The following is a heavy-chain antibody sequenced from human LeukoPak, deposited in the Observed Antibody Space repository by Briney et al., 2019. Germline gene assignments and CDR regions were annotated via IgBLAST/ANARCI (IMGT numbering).Heavy chain of an antibody. CDR1: GGSISSYY. J-gene: IGHJ3*02. V-gene: IGHV4-59*08. CDR3: ARPYYYDSSYAFDI. D-gene: IGHD3-22*01. Sequence: PSETLSLTCAVSGGSISSYYWSWIRQPPGKGLEWIGYIYYSGSTNYNPSLKSRVTISVDTSKNQFSLKLSSVTAADTAVYYCARPYYYDSSYAFDIWGQGTMVTVSS. CDR2: IYYSGST.